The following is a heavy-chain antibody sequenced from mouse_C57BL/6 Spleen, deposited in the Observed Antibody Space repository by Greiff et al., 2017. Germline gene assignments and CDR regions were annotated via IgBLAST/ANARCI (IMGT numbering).Heavy chain of an antibody. D-gene: IGHD4-1*01. Sequence: VQLQQPGAELVKPGASVKLSCKASGYTFTSYWMQWVKQRPGQGLEWIGEIDPSDSYTNYNQKFKGKATLTVDTSSSTAYMQLSSLTSEDSAVYYCARGELGHFDDWGQGTTLTVSS. CDR3: ARGELGHFDD. J-gene: IGHJ2*01. CDR1: GYTFTSYW. V-gene: IGHV1-50*01. CDR2: IDPSDSYT.